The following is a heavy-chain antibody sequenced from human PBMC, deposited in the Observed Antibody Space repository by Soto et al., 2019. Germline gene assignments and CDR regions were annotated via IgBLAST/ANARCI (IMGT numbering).Heavy chain of an antibody. J-gene: IGHJ4*02. D-gene: IGHD6-19*01. V-gene: IGHV2-5*02. Sequence: QITLKESGPTLVKPTQTLTLTCTFSGFSLSSTRMAVGWIRQPPGKALEWLALIYWDDDKRYSPFQKGRLTITKDTSKNQVVLTMSNMDPVDTARYYCAHIVVAGLGYYFDYWGQGTLVTVSS. CDR2: IYWDDDK. CDR3: AHIVVAGLGYYFDY. CDR1: GFSLSSTRMA.